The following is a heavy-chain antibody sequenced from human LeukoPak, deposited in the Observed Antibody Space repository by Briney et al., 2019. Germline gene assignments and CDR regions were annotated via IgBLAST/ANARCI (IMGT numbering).Heavy chain of an antibody. CDR2: INGDGSIT. CDR3: ASDIGD. D-gene: IGHD3-10*01. J-gene: IGHJ4*02. Sequence: PGGSLRLSCAASGFSLSTYWMHWVRQAPGKGLVWVSRINGDGSITTYADSVKGRFTISRDYAKNTLYLQMNSLRAEDKAVYYCASDIGDWGQGTLVTVSS. CDR1: GFSLSTYW. V-gene: IGHV3-74*01.